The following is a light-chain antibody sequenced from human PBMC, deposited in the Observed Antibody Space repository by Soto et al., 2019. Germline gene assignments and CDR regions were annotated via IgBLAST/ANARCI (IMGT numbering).Light chain of an antibody. CDR3: AAWDDSLSVV. CDR1: SSNIGSNY. CDR2: SNN. J-gene: IGLJ3*02. V-gene: IGLV1-47*01. Sequence: QSVLRQPPSASGTPGPRVTISCSGSSSNIGSNYVYWYQQLPGTAPKLLIYSNNQRPSGVPDRFSGSKSGTSASLAISGLRSEDEADYYCAAWDDSLSVVFGGGTKLTVL.